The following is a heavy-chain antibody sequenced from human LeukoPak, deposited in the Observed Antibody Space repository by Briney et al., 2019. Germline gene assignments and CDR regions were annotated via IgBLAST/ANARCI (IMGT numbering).Heavy chain of an antibody. CDR1: GGSISSGDYY. J-gene: IGHJ4*02. CDR3: AGLVGRYSSGLYYYYFDY. Sequence: SQTLSLTCTVSGGSISSGDYYWSWIRQPPGPGLEWIAYISHSGGTYYNPSLKSRATISLDTSRNQFFLNLSSVTAADTAVYYCAGLVGRYSSGLYYYYFDYWGQGTLVTASS. D-gene: IGHD3-22*01. CDR2: ISHSGGT. V-gene: IGHV4-30-4*01.